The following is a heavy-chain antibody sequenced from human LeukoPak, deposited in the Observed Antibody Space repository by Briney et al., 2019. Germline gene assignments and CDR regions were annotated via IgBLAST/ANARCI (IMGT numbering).Heavy chain of an antibody. Sequence: GGSLRLSCAASGFTFSSYGMHWVRQAPGKGLEWVAFISYDGSDKYYADSVEGRFTISRDNSKNTLYVQMNSLKTEDTALYYCTRDSGTYNWFDPWGQGTLVTVSS. CDR3: TRDSGTYNWFDP. J-gene: IGHJ5*02. V-gene: IGHV3-30*03. D-gene: IGHD1-26*01. CDR2: ISYDGSDK. CDR1: GFTFSSYG.